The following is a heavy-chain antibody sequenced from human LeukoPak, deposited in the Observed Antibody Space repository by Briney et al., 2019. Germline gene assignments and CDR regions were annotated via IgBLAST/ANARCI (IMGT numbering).Heavy chain of an antibody. D-gene: IGHD3-22*01. J-gene: IGHJ4*02. CDR3: ARAIFYDIEF. CDR1: GYPFIGYY. V-gene: IGHV1-2*02. Sequence: GASVKVSCQTSGYPFIGYYIHWVRQAPGQGFEWMGWINPHSGATHYAQKFQGRVTMTRDTPINTAYMELSGLKSADTAVYFCARAIFYDIEFWGQGTLVTVSP. CDR2: INPHSGAT.